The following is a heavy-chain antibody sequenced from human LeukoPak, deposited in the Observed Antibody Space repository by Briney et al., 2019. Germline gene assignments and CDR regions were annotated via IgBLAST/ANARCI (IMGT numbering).Heavy chain of an antibody. V-gene: IGHV1-18*01. Sequence: ASVKVFCKASGYTFTSYGINWVRQAPGQGLEWMGDISAYNGNTNYAQKVQGRVTMTTDTSTSTAHMEMRSLRSDDTAVYYCARRLTRGGLDYWGQGTLVTVSS. CDR1: GYTFTSYG. J-gene: IGHJ4*02. CDR3: ARRLTRGGLDY. D-gene: IGHD3-10*01. CDR2: ISAYNGNT.